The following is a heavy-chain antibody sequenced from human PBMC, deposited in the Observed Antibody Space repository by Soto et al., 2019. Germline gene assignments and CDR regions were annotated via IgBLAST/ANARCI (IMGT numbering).Heavy chain of an antibody. J-gene: IGHJ4*02. CDR3: ARGRVFYYGSGSYTH. Sequence: SETLCLTCAVYGGSFSGYYWSSIRQPPGKGLEWIGEINHSGSTNYNPSLKSRVTISVDTSKNQFSLKLSSVTAADTAVYYCARGRVFYYGSGSYTHWGRGTLVTVSS. V-gene: IGHV4-34*01. CDR2: INHSGST. CDR1: GGSFSGYY. D-gene: IGHD3-10*01.